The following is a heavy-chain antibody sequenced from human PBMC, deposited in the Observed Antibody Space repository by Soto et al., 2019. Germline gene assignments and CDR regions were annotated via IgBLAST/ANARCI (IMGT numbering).Heavy chain of an antibody. CDR2: ISGYNGNT. J-gene: IGHJ6*02. CDR1: GYTFTNYG. Sequence: QVQVVQSGDEVKKPGASVKVSCKASGYTFTNYGFSWVRQAPGQGLEWMGWISGYNGNTKYAEKFQGRVTMTTDTSXRTAHMELRSLRSDDTAVDYCAREGQAPYYYYGMDVWGQGTAVTVSS. V-gene: IGHV1-18*01. CDR3: AREGQAPYYYYGMDV.